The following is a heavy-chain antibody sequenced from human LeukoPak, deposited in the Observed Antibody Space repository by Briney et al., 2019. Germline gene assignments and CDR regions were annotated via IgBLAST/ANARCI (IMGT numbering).Heavy chain of an antibody. V-gene: IGHV5-51*01. CDR1: GYSFTSYW. Sequence: GESLKISCKGSGYSFTSYWIGWVRQMPGKGLEWMGIIYPGDSDTRYSPSFQGQVTISADKSISTAYLQWSSLKASDTAMYYCARQKITMVRARAGAFDIWGQGTMVTVSS. CDR2: IYPGDSDT. D-gene: IGHD3-10*01. CDR3: ARQKITMVRARAGAFDI. J-gene: IGHJ3*02.